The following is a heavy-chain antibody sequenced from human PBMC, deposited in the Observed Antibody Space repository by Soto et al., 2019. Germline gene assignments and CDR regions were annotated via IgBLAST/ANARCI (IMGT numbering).Heavy chain of an antibody. D-gene: IGHD3-10*02. Sequence: PEQTLSLTCAISGDSVSSNSAAWNWIRQSPSRGLEWLGRTYYRSKWYNDYAVSVKSRITINPDTSKNQFSLQLNSVTPEDTAVYYCAREVMFGELLPYGLDVWGQGPTVTVAS. J-gene: IGHJ6*02. CDR1: GDSVSSNSAA. V-gene: IGHV6-1*01. CDR3: AREVMFGELLPYGLDV. CDR2: TYYRSKWYN.